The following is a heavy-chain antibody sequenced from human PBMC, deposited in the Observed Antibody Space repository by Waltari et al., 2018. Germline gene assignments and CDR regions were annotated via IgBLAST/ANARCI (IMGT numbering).Heavy chain of an antibody. J-gene: IGHJ4*02. V-gene: IGHV1-3*01. D-gene: IGHD6-19*01. Sequence: QVQLVQSGAEVKKPGASVKVSCKASGYTFTSYAMHWVRQAPGQRLEWMGWINAGNGNTKYSQKFQGRVTITRDTSASTAYMELSSLRSEDTAGYYCARDQQWLVRYYFDYWGQGTLVTVSS. CDR1: GYTFTSYA. CDR2: INAGNGNT. CDR3: ARDQQWLVRYYFDY.